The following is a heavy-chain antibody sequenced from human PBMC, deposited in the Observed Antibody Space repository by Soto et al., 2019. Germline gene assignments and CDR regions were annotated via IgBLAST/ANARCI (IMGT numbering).Heavy chain of an antibody. J-gene: IGHJ6*02. CDR2: ISYDGSNK. D-gene: IGHD4-17*01. CDR3: ARDHFRLRDYGRYGMDV. V-gene: IGHV3-30-3*01. Sequence: GESLKISCAASGFTFSSYAMHWVRQAPGKGLEWVAVISYDGSNKYYADSVKGRFTISRDNSKNTLYLQMNSLRAEDTAVYYCARDHFRLRDYGRYGMDVWGQGTTVTVSS. CDR1: GFTFSSYA.